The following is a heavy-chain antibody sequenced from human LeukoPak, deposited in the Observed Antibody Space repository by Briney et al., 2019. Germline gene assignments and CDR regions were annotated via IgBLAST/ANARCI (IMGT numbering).Heavy chain of an antibody. Sequence: GGSLRLSCATSGFTFSSYAFHWVRQAPGKGLEWVATMSCGVNDGYYADSVRGRFTISRDNSKNSLSLQMSSLRAKDTAIYYCARDVPLMGGSKTRYFDYWGQGTLVTVSS. CDR3: ARDVPLMGGSKTRYFDY. CDR2: MSCGVNDG. V-gene: IGHV3-30*04. CDR1: GFTFSSYA. D-gene: IGHD1-26*01. J-gene: IGHJ4*02.